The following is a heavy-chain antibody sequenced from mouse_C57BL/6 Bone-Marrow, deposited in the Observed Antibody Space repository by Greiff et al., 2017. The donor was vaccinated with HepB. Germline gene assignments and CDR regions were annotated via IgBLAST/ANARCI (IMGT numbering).Heavy chain of an antibody. CDR3: ARYYYGLYAMDY. CDR1: GYTFTSYW. CDR2: IYPGSGST. D-gene: IGHD1-1*01. J-gene: IGHJ4*01. Sequence: QVQLKQPGAELVKPGASVKMSCKASGYTFTSYWITWVKQRPGQGLEWIGDIYPGSGSTNYNEKFKSKATLTVDTSSSTAYMQLSSLTSEDSAVYYCARYYYGLYAMDYWGQGTSVTVSS. V-gene: IGHV1-55*01.